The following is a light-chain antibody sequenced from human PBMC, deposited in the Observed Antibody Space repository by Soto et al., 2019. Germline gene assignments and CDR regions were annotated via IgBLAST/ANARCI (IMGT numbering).Light chain of an antibody. Sequence: DIQMTQSPSSLSASVGDRVTITCRASQSIRSYLNWYQQKPEKAPELLIYEASSLQSGVPSRFSGRGSGTDFTLAISSLQPEDFATYYCQQSYTTPFTFGPGTKVDIK. J-gene: IGKJ3*01. CDR3: QQSYTTPFT. CDR2: EAS. CDR1: QSIRSY. V-gene: IGKV1-39*01.